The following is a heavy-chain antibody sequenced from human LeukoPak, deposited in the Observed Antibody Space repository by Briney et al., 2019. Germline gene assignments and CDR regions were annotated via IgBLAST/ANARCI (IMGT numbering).Heavy chain of an antibody. CDR2: TWYDGSSN. V-gene: IGHV3-33*01. J-gene: IGHJ4*02. Sequence: PGGSLRLSCAMSGFILNNYGMHWVRQPPGKGLEWVAFTWYDGSSNYYADSVAGRFTISRDNSKKKVFLQMNNVRVEDTAVYYCARYPSNYGDYMFDYWGQGTLVTVSS. CDR3: ARYPSNYGDYMFDY. CDR1: GFILNNYG. D-gene: IGHD4-17*01.